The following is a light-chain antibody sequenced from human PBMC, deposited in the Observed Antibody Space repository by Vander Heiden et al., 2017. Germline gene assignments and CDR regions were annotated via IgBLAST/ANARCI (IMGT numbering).Light chain of an antibody. Sequence: NFMLTQPHSVSESQGKTVTISCTGSSGSIASNYVQWYQQRPGSAPTTVIYEDNQRPSGVPDRFSGSIDSSSNSASLTISGLKTEDEADYYCQSYDSSNHVVFGGGTKLTVL. CDR2: EDN. V-gene: IGLV6-57*02. J-gene: IGLJ2*01. CDR1: SGSIASNY. CDR3: QSYDSSNHVV.